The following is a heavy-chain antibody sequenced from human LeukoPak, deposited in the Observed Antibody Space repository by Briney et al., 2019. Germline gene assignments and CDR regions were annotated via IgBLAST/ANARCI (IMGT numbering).Heavy chain of an antibody. CDR3: ARDDGAGAFDI. V-gene: IGHV3-21*01. Sequence: GGSLRLSCAASGFTLSSYSMNWVRQAPGKGLEWVSFISTSSSYIYYADSVKGRFTISRDNAKNSLYLQMNSLRAEDTAVYYCARDDGAGAFDIWGQGTMVTVSS. CDR1: GFTLSSYS. J-gene: IGHJ3*02. CDR2: ISTSSSYI. D-gene: IGHD4-17*01.